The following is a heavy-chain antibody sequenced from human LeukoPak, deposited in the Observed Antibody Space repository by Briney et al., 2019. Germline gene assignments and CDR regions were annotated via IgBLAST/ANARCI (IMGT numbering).Heavy chain of an antibody. D-gene: IGHD3-16*02. CDR3: ARLPYRDGVAQDY. CDR1: GYTFTRYY. V-gene: IGHV1-46*01. J-gene: IGHJ4*02. CDR2: INPISGAT. Sequence: ASVKVSCKTSGYTFTRYYMQWVRQAPGHGLEWMGIINPISGATDYAQKFQGRVTMTRDTSTSTVYMELSSLRSEDTAMYYCARLPYRDGVAQDYWGQGALVTVSS.